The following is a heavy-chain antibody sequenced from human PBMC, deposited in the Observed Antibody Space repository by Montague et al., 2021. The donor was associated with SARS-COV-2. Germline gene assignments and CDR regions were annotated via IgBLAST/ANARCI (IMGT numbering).Heavy chain of an antibody. D-gene: IGHD4-17*01. V-gene: IGHV4-39*01. CDR2: IYNSGTT. CDR1: GDSTSCPNCY. Sequence: SETLSLTCTVSGDSTSCPNCYWGWIRQAPGKGLDWIGTIYNSGTTYYNPSLKSRLTISIDTSKNQFSLKLTSVTAADTAVYYCARHRNYGDLSLDNWFHPWGQGTLVTVSS. CDR3: ARHRNYGDLSLDNWFHP. J-gene: IGHJ5*02.